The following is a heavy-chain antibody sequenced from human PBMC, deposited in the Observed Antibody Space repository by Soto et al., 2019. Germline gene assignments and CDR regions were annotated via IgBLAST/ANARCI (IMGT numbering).Heavy chain of an antibody. CDR3: ARVKTDSGSYEGDYYMDV. CDR2: IIPILDVA. CDR1: GDIFSNYT. Sequence: QVQLGQSGAEVKKPGSSVRVSCKASGDIFSNYTISWVRQAPGQGLEWMGRIIPILDVANYPLRLQGRVTITADKSPSTVYMELSSLRSEDTAIYYCARVKTDSGSYEGDYYMDVWGKGTTVTVSS. J-gene: IGHJ6*03. D-gene: IGHD3-10*01. V-gene: IGHV1-69*02.